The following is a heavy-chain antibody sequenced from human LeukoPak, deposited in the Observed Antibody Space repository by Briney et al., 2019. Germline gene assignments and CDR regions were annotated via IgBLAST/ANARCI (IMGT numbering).Heavy chain of an antibody. D-gene: IGHD3-22*01. CDR1: GFTFSSYS. CDR3: ARVHYYDSSGYYSGMDV. Sequence: PGGSLRLSCAAPGFTFSSYSMTWVRQAPGKGLEWVSYISSSSSTIYYADSVKGRFTISRDNAKNSLYLQMNSLRDEDTAVYYCARVHYYDSSGYYSGMDVWGQGTAVTVSS. CDR2: ISSSSSTI. V-gene: IGHV3-48*02. J-gene: IGHJ6*02.